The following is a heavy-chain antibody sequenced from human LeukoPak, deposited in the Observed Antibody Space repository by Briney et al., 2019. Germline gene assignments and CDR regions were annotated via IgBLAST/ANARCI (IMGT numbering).Heavy chain of an antibody. CDR3: ARDGGELAVVTDY. Sequence: PGGSLRLSCAASGFTFSSYSMDWVRQAPGKGLEWVSSISSSSSYIYYAGSVKGRFTISRDNAKNSLYLQMNSLRAEDTAVYYCARDGGELAVVTDYWGQGTLVTVSS. V-gene: IGHV3-21*01. D-gene: IGHD3-10*01. CDR1: GFTFSSYS. CDR2: ISSSSSYI. J-gene: IGHJ4*02.